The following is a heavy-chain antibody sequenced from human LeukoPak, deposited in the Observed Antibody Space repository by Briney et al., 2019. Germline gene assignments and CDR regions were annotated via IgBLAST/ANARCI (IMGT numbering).Heavy chain of an antibody. D-gene: IGHD1-1*01. V-gene: IGHV1-8*01. CDR2: MNPKIGKT. J-gene: IGHJ4*02. CDR3: ARIRPVTTGLKGYYFDY. Sequence: ASVTVSCKTSGYTFSSYEINWVRQAAGRGLEWVGWMNPKIGKTAYARNLQGRVTITSDTSISTAYMDLSALRSEDTAVYYCARIRPVTTGLKGYYFDYWGQGTLVTVSS. CDR1: GYTFSSYE.